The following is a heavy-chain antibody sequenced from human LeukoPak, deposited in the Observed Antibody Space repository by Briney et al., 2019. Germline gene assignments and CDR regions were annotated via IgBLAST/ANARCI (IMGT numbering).Heavy chain of an antibody. V-gene: IGHV1-3*01. CDR3: ARDRGGYGDYYFDY. CDR1: GYTFTNYA. Sequence: ASVKVSCKASGYTFTNYAMHWVRQAPGQRLEWMGWVNAGNGNTKYSQKFQGRVTITRDTSASTAYMELSSLRSEDTAVYYCARDRGGYGDYYFDYWGQGTLVTVSS. CDR2: VNAGNGNT. D-gene: IGHD4-17*01. J-gene: IGHJ4*02.